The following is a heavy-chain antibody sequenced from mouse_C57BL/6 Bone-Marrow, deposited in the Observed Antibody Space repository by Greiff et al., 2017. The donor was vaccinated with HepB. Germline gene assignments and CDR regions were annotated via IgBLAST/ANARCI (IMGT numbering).Heavy chain of an antibody. CDR3: TAYDYPYAMDY. Sequence: VQLQQSGAELVRPGASVKLSCTASGFNIKDDYMHWVKQRPEQGLEWIGWIDPENGDTEYASKFQGKATITADTSSNTAYLQLSSLTSEDTAVYYCTAYDYPYAMDYWGQGTSVTVSS. CDR2: IDPENGDT. J-gene: IGHJ4*01. CDR1: GFNIKDDY. V-gene: IGHV14-4*01. D-gene: IGHD2-4*01.